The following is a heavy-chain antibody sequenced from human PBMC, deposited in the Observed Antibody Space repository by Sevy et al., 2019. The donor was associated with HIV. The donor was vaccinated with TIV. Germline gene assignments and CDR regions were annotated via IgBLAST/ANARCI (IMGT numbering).Heavy chain of an antibody. V-gene: IGHV3-15*01. CDR3: TTDLTSSGWTGY. J-gene: IGHJ4*02. CDR1: GFTFSNAW. Sequence: GGSLRLSCAASGFTFSNAWMSWVRQAPGKGLEWVGRIKSKTDGGTTDYAAPVKGRFTISRDDSKNTLYLQMNSLKTEDTAVCYCTTDLTSSGWTGYWGQGTLVTVSS. D-gene: IGHD6-19*01. CDR2: IKSKTDGGTT.